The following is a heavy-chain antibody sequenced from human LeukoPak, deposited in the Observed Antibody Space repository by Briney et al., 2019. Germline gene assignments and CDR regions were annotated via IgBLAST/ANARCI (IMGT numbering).Heavy chain of an antibody. J-gene: IGHJ4*02. Sequence: PSETLSLTCTVSGGSISSYYWSWIRQPPGRGLEWIGSIYHSGSTYYNPSLKSRVTISVDTSKNQFSLKLSSVTAADTAVYYCAREGTHNDYYDSSGYYYARDYWGQGTLVTVSS. CDR3: AREGTHNDYYDSSGYYYARDY. V-gene: IGHV4-38-2*02. CDR2: IYHSGST. D-gene: IGHD3-22*01. CDR1: GGSISSYY.